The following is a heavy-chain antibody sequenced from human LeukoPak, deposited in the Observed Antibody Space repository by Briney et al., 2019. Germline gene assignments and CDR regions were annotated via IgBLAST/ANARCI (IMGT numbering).Heavy chain of an antibody. Sequence: GGSLRLSCAASGFTFSNYAMSWVRQAPGKGLEWVSAVSGRDTSTYYADSVEGRFTISRDNSKNTLYLQMNSLRAEDTAIYYCAKWGDYDVLTGYYDSDYWGQGTLVAVSS. CDR1: GFTFSNYA. CDR2: VSGRDTST. V-gene: IGHV3-23*01. J-gene: IGHJ4*02. CDR3: AKWGDYDVLTGYYDSDY. D-gene: IGHD3-9*01.